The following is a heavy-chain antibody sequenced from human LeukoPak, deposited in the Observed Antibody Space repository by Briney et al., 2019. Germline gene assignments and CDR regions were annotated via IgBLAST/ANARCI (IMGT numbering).Heavy chain of an antibody. J-gene: IGHJ4*02. CDR3: ARDQDGSGSYPGC. CDR2: SSSSYI. CDR1: GFTFSSYT. D-gene: IGHD3-10*01. V-gene: IGHV3-21*01. Sequence: GGSLRLSCAASGFTFSSYTMNWVRQAPGKGLEWVSSSSSSYIYYADSVKGRFTISRDNAKNSLYLQMNSLRAEDTAVYYCARDQDGSGSYPGCWGQGTLVTVSS.